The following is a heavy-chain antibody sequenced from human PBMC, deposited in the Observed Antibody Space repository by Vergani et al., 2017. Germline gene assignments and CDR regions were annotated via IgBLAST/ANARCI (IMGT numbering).Heavy chain of an antibody. CDR1: GFTVSSNY. Sequence: SCAASGFTVSSNYMSWVRQAPGKGLEWVSVIYSGGSSYYADSVKGRFTISRDNSKNTLYLQMNSLRAEDTAVYYCARVKGVYYYYYGMDVWGQGTTVTVSS. CDR2: IYSGGSS. V-gene: IGHV3-66*02. CDR3: ARVKGVYYYYYGMDV. J-gene: IGHJ6*02.